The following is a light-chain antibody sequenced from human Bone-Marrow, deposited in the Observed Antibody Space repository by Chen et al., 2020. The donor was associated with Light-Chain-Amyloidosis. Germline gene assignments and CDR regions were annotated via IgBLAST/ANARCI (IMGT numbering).Light chain of an antibody. V-gene: IGLV3-25*03. J-gene: IGLJ2*01. CDR3: QSAESSGTYEVI. CDR1: DLPTKY. Sequence: SYELTQPPSVSVSPGQTARITCSGDDLPTKYAYWYQQKPGQAPVLVIHRDTERPSGISGRFPGPSSGTTATVTISGVQAEDEADYHLQSAESSGTYEVIFGGGTKLTVL. CDR2: RDT.